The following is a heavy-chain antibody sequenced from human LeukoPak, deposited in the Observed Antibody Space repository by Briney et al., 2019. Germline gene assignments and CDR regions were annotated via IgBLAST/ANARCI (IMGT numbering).Heavy chain of an antibody. D-gene: IGHD2-2*01. CDR2: TKPDGSAE. J-gene: IGHJ4*02. CDR1: GFTFRNYW. Sequence: QPGGSLRLSCAASGFTFRNYWMGWVRQAPGKGLEWVANTKPDGSAEYYADSVRGRFTTARANANNFLYLQMNSLRAEDTAVYYCARDGGLNTSCDSSGQGTLVTASS. CDR3: ARDGGLNTSCDS. V-gene: IGHV3-7*01.